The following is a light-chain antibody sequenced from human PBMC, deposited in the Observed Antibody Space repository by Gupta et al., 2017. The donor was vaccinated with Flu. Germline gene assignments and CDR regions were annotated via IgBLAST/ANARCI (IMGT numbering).Light chain of an antibody. CDR1: RNIGSS. CDR2: RAS. J-gene: IGKJ2*01. CDR3: QRDKDCPLT. Sequence: VMTQSPATLSVSPGERATLSCRASRNIGSSLAWYQQRPGQAPRLLIYRASARYTGIPARFSGSGSGTEFSLTISSLQSEDFAVYYCQRDKDCPLTFGQGTQMEIK. V-gene: IGKV3-15*01.